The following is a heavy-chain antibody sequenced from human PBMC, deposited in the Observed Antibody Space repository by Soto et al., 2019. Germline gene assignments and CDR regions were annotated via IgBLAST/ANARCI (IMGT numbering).Heavy chain of an antibody. D-gene: IGHD3-16*01. CDR3: ARELCGYTGCRSPPFSDI. V-gene: IGHV1-2*06. J-gene: IGHJ4*02. Sequence: ASVKVSCKAPGYIFTDYYMHCVRQAPGQELGWMGRINPNSGGTNYAQKFQGRVTMTRDTSISTAYTELSSLRSEDTAMYYCARELCGYTGCRSPPFSDIWGRGTLVTVSS. CDR1: GYIFTDYY. CDR2: INPNSGGT.